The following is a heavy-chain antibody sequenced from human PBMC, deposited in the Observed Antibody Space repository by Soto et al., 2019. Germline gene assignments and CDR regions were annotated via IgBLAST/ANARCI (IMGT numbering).Heavy chain of an antibody. CDR2: ISGNGDDS. V-gene: IGHV3-23*01. CDR3: ARTQWQIRQVGLFDY. J-gene: IGHJ4*02. CDR1: GFTFSSYA. Sequence: PGGSLRLSCAASGFTFSSYAMSWVRQAPGKGLEWVSAISGNGDDSYYADSVKGRFTISRDNSKNTLYLQMNSLRAEDTAIYYCARTQWQIRQVGLFDYWGQGTLVTVSS. D-gene: IGHD6-19*01.